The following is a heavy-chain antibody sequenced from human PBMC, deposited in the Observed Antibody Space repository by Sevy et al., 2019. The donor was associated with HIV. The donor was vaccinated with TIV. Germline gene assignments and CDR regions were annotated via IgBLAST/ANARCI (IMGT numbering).Heavy chain of an antibody. CDR3: VRDKEVGASILDA. Sequence: GESLKISCVASGFNFRNFWMSWVRQAPGKGLECVADIKQDGSEAYYVDSVKGRFTISRDNAKNSLYLQMNGLRDEDTAMYFCVRDKEVGASILDAWGQGTPVTVSS. J-gene: IGHJ5*02. CDR1: GFNFRNFW. D-gene: IGHD1-26*01. CDR2: IKQDGSEA. V-gene: IGHV3-7*03.